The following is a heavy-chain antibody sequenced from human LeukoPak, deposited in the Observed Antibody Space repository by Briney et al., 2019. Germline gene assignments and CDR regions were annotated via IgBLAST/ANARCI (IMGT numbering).Heavy chain of an antibody. CDR2: MYTSGST. V-gene: IGHV4-4*07. D-gene: IGHD6-19*01. Sequence: SETLSLTCTVSGGSISNYYWNWIRQPAGKGLEWIGRMYTSGSTNYNPSLKSRVTMSLDTSKNQFSLKLSSVTAADTAVYYCAREITSGLYLLDYWGQGTLVTVSS. J-gene: IGHJ4*02. CDR1: GGSISNYY. CDR3: AREITSGLYLLDY.